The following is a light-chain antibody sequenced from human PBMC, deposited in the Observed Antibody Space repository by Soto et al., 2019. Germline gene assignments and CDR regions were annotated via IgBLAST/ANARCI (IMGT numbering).Light chain of an antibody. V-gene: IGLV1-40*01. Sequence: QSVLTQPPSVSGAPGQRVTISCTGSRSNIGAGYDVHWYQQLPGTAPKLLIYGNSNRPSGVPDRFSGSKSGTSASLAITGLQAEDEADYYCQSYDSSLSGYVVFGGGTKVTVL. CDR1: RSNIGAGYD. CDR3: QSYDSSLSGYVV. J-gene: IGLJ2*01. CDR2: GNS.